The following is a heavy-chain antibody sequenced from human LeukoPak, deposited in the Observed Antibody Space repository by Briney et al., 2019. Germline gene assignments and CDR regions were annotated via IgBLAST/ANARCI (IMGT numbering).Heavy chain of an antibody. CDR2: ISWNSGSI. CDR3: AKAYHDSGCLIDY. V-gene: IGHV3-9*01. D-gene: IGHD6-19*01. CDR1: GFTFDDYA. J-gene: IGHJ4*02. Sequence: SGGSLRLSCAASGFTFDDYAMHWVRQAPGKGLEWVSGISWNSGSIGYADSVKGRFTISRDNSKSTLYLQMNSLRAEDTAVYYCAKAYHDSGCLIDYWGQGTLVTVSS.